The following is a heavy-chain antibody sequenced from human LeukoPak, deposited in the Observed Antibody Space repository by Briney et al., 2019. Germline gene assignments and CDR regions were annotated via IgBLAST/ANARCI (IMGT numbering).Heavy chain of an antibody. V-gene: IGHV4-59*08. CDR1: GASISSYY. CDR3: ARSYWNGPYYFDY. CDR2: IYYSGST. Sequence: PSETLSLTCTVSGASISSYYWSWIRQPPGKGLEWIGYIYYSGSTNYNPSLKSRVTISVDTSKNQFSLKLSSVTAADTAVYYCARSYWNGPYYFDYWGQGTLVTVSS. D-gene: IGHD1-1*01. J-gene: IGHJ4*02.